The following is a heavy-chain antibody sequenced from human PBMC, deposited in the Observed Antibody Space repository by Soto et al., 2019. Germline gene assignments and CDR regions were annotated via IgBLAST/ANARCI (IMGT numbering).Heavy chain of an antibody. CDR2: ISSSSSYI. CDR3: ASFSGGIAAAGTTYYYYGMDV. V-gene: IGHV3-21*01. J-gene: IGHJ6*02. D-gene: IGHD6-13*01. CDR1: GFSFSSYS. Sequence: GGSLRLSCAASGFSFSSYSMNWVRQAPGKGLEWVSSISSSSSYIYYADSVKGRFTISRDNAKNSLYLQMNSLRAEDTAVYYCASFSGGIAAAGTTYYYYGMDVWGQGTTVTVSS.